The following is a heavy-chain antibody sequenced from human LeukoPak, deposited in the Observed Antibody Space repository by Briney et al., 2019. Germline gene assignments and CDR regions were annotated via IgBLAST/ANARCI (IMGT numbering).Heavy chain of an antibody. D-gene: IGHD5-12*01. CDR3: ARANLDIVTAVTSPHFDY. V-gene: IGHV1-69*04. CDR2: IIPILGIA. J-gene: IGHJ4*02. CDR1: GGTFSSYA. Sequence: SVKVSCKASGGTFSSYAINWVRQAPGQGLEWMGRIIPILGIAKYSQNFQGRVTITADTSTTTAYMELSSLRSEDTAVCYCARANLDIVTAVTSPHFDYWGQGTLVTVSS.